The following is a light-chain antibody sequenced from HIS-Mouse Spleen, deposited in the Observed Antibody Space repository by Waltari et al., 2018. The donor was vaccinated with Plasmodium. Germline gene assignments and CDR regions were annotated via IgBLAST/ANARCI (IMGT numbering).Light chain of an antibody. Sequence: QSALTQPPSASGSPGQSVTISCTGTGSDVGGYNYVSWYQQHPGKAPKLMIYEVSKRPSGVPDRFSGSKSGNTASLTVSGLQAEDEADYYCSSYAGSNNLVFG. CDR2: EVS. J-gene: IGLJ2*01. V-gene: IGLV2-8*01. CDR3: SSYAGSNNLV. CDR1: GSDVGGYNY.